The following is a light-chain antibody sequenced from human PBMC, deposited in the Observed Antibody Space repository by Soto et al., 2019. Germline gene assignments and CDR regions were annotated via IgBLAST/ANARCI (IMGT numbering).Light chain of an antibody. V-gene: IGKV4-1*01. CDR2: WAS. CDR3: QQSSGHLIT. CDR1: HIVLYTSNNRNY. Sequence: TPSPDSVAVSLGERATIKCKSSHIVLYTSNNRNYLAWYQQNPGQPPKLLIYWASTRDSGVPDRFSGSGSGTDFNLTISSLKAEDVTVYYCQQSSGHLITLGQGTRLEIK. J-gene: IGKJ5*01.